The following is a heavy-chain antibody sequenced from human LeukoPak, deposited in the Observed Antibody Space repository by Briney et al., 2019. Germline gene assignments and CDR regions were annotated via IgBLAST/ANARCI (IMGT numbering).Heavy chain of an antibody. V-gene: IGHV3-33*06. Sequence: GGSLRLSCAASGFTFSSYGMHWVRQAPGKGLEWVAVIWYDGSNKYYADSVKGRFTISRDNSKNTLYLQMNSLRAEDTAVYYCAKDTGWFDPWGQGALVTVSS. D-gene: IGHD2-8*02. J-gene: IGHJ5*02. CDR3: AKDTGWFDP. CDR2: IWYDGSNK. CDR1: GFTFSSYG.